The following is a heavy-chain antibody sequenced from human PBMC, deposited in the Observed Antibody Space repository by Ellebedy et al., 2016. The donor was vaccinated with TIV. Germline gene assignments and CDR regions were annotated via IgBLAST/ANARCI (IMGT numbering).Heavy chain of an antibody. CDR2: ISVTGDFT. J-gene: IGHJ2*01. CDR1: AVTFSNYP. CDR3: AKLAVSGLWYFDL. V-gene: IGHV3-23*01. D-gene: IGHD6-19*01. Sequence: PGGSLRLSCAASAVTFSNYPMSWVRQAPGKALGWVALISVTGDFTYYADSVKGRFTVSCDNSKNTLYLQMNSLRAEDTDIYYCAKLAVSGLWYFDLWGRGTLVTVSS.